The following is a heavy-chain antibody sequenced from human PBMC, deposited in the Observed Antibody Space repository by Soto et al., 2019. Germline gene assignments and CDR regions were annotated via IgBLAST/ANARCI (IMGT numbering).Heavy chain of an antibody. CDR3: VRRHGLTIDAYY. V-gene: IGHV4-30-2*01. D-gene: IGHD3-10*01. Sequence: SETLSLTCAVSGGSISSGGYSWSWIRQPPGKGLEWIRYMYHSGSTYYNPSLKSRVTISIDRSKNQFSLKLSSVTAADTAVYYCVRRHGLTIDAYYWGQGTLVTVSS. CDR2: MYHSGST. J-gene: IGHJ4*02. CDR1: GGSISSGGYS.